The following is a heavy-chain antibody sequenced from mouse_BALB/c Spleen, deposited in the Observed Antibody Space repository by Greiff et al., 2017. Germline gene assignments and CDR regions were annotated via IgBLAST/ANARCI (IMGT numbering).Heavy chain of an antibody. V-gene: IGHV2-9*02. Sequence: QVQLQQSGPGLVAPSQSLSITCTVSGFSLPSYGVHWVRQPPGKGLEWLGVIWAGGSTNYNSALMSRLSISKDNSKSQVFLKMNSLQTDDTAMYYCARAYGYDRYAMDYWGQGTSVTVSS. CDR1: GFSLPSYG. J-gene: IGHJ4*01. D-gene: IGHD2-2*01. CDR3: ARAYGYDRYAMDY. CDR2: IWAGGST.